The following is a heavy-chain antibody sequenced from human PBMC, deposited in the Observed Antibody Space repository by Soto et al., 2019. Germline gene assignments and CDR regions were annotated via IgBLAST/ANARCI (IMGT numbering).Heavy chain of an antibody. D-gene: IGHD6-19*01. V-gene: IGHV5-10-1*01. Sequence: PGESLKISCKGSGYSFTSYWISWVRQMPGKGLEWMGRIDPSDSYTNYSPSFQGHVTISADKSISTAYLQWSSLKASDTAMYYCARHGDSSGGYYYYGMDVWGQGTTVTVSS. CDR3: ARHGDSSGGYYYYGMDV. CDR1: GYSFTSYW. CDR2: IDPSDSYT. J-gene: IGHJ6*02.